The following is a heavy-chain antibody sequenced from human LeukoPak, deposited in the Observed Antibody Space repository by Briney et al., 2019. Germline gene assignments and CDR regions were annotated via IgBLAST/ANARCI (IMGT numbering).Heavy chain of an antibody. CDR1: GFTFSSYA. Sequence: GGSLRLSCAASGFTFSSYAMSWVRQAPGKGLEWVSSISSSSSYIYYADSVKGRFTISRDNAKNSLYLQMNSLRAEDTAVYYCARRRIPSNRSDYWGQGTLVTVSS. CDR3: ARRRIPSNRSDY. D-gene: IGHD2-21*01. V-gene: IGHV3-21*01. CDR2: ISSSSSYI. J-gene: IGHJ4*02.